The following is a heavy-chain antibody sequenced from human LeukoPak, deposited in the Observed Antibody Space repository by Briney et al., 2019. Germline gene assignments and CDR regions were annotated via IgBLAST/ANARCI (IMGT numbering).Heavy chain of an antibody. D-gene: IGHD3-10*01. CDR3: ARDQRYYYGSGSTYPAN. J-gene: IGHJ4*02. V-gene: IGHV3-7*01. CDR2: IKQCGREK. Sequence: TGGSLRLSCAPSGLTLSSYAMSWARQAPGKGLGWVANIKQCGREKYYVDSVKGRFTISRDNAKNSLYLQMNSLRAGDTAVYYCARDQRYYYGSGSTYPANWGQGTLVTVSS. CDR1: GLTLSSYA.